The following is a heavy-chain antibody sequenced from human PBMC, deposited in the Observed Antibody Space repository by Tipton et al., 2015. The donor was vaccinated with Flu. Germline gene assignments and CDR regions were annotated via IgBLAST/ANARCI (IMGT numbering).Heavy chain of an antibody. CDR3: ARAVGYDRGYYFDS. CDR2: IFHSGST. J-gene: IGHJ4*02. V-gene: IGHV4-39*07. CDR1: GDSMTSSRYY. D-gene: IGHD2-15*01. Sequence: GLVKPSETLSLTCSVSGDSMTSSRYYWGWIRQPPGKGLEWIGSIFHSGSTYYNPSLKSRVTISVDTSKNQFSLKLISVTAADTAVYYCARAVGYDRGYYFDSWGQGTLVTVSS.